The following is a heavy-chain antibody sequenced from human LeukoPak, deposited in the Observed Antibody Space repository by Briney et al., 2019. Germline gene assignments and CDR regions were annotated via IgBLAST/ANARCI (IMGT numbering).Heavy chain of an antibody. CDR2: IKGKTDGGTT. J-gene: IGHJ4*02. Sequence: PGGSLRLSCAASGFTFSNAWMSWVRQAPGKGLEWVGRIKGKTDGGTTDYAAPVKGRVTISRDDSKNTLYLQMNSLQTEDTAVYYCTTGHQLWGQGTLVTVSS. V-gene: IGHV3-15*01. CDR1: GFTFSNAW. CDR3: TTGHQL. D-gene: IGHD2-2*01.